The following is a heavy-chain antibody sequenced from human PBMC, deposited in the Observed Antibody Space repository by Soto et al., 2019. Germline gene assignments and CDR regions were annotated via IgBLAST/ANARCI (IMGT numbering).Heavy chain of an antibody. D-gene: IGHD5-18*01. V-gene: IGHV4-39*02. CDR3: ARERLGGYSYGKPDYYGMDV. CDR1: GASISSRDYY. CDR2: IDYNGVT. J-gene: IGHJ6*02. Sequence: SETLSLTCSVSGASISSRDYYWGWIRQTPGKGLEWIGNIDYNGVTYYNPSLKSRVTVSKDTSKNQFSLKLSSVTAADTAVYYCARERLGGYSYGKPDYYGMDVWGQGTTVTVSS.